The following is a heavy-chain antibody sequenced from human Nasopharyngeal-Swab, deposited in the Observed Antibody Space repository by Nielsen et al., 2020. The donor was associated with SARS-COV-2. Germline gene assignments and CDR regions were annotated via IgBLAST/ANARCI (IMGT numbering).Heavy chain of an antibody. Sequence: ASVKVSCKASGYTFTSYAMHWVRQAPGQRLEWMGWINAGNGNTKYSQKFQGRVTITRDTSASTAYMELSSLRSEDTAVYYCARDRGRSYYYYFDYWGQGTLVTVSS. CDR1: GYTFTSYA. D-gene: IGHD1-26*01. J-gene: IGHJ4*02. CDR2: INAGNGNT. CDR3: ARDRGRSYYYYFDY. V-gene: IGHV1-3*01.